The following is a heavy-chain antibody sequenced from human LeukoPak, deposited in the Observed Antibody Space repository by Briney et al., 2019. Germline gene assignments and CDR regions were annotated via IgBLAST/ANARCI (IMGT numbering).Heavy chain of an antibody. Sequence: SETLSLTCIVSGGSISPNYWTWIRQSPGKGLEWIGYIYYSGSSDYNPSRKSRVTFSLDSSKNQFSLNLTSVTAADTAVYYCARGRLSDYTFWSGYKELDYWGQGTLVTVSS. CDR3: ARGRLSDYTFWSGYKELDY. J-gene: IGHJ4*02. CDR1: GGSISPNY. CDR2: IYYSGSS. V-gene: IGHV4-59*01. D-gene: IGHD3-3*01.